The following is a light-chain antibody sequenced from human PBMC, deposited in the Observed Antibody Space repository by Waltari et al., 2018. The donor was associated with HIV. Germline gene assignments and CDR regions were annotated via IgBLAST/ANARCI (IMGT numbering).Light chain of an antibody. V-gene: IGLV2-11*01. CDR2: DVN. Sequence: QSALTPPRSVSGSPGQSVTISCTGTSSHVGGYDYVSWYQQHPGKAPKLMIYDVNNRPSGVPDRFSGSKSGNSASLSISGLQADDEADYFCCSYAGTYTWVFGGGTKLTVL. J-gene: IGLJ3*02. CDR1: SSHVGGYDY. CDR3: CSYAGTYTWV.